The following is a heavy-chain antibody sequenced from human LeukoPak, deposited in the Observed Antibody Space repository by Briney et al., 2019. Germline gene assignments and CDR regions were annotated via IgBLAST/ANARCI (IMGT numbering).Heavy chain of an antibody. J-gene: IGHJ6*03. CDR2: IYYSGST. V-gene: IGHV4-39*07. CDR1: GGSISSSRYY. CDR3: ARVWPYNWNYYYYMDV. D-gene: IGHD1-20*01. Sequence: SETLSLTCTVSGGSISSSRYYWGWIRQPTGKGLEWIGSIYYSGSTYYNPSLKSRVTISVDTSKNQFSLKLSSVTAADTAVYYCARVWPYNWNYYYYMDVWGKGTTVTVSS.